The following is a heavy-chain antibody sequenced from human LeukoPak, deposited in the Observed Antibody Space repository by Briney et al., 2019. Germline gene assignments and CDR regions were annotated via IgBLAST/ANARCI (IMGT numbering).Heavy chain of an antibody. D-gene: IGHD1-26*01. Sequence: GGSLRLSCAASGFTFNNYAMSWVRQAPGKGLEWVSGTSGGGVSTFYADSVKGRFTISRDNSRNTLYLQMNGLRAEDTAVYYCARDRVGATDYFDYWGQGTLVTVSS. CDR3: ARDRVGATDYFDY. J-gene: IGHJ4*02. CDR1: GFTFNNYA. V-gene: IGHV3-23*01. CDR2: TSGGGVST.